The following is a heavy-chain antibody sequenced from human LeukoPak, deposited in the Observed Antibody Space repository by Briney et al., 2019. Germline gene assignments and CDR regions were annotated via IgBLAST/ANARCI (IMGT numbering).Heavy chain of an antibody. Sequence: GGSLRLSCAASGFTFSSYAMHWVRQAPGKGLEWVAVISYDGSNKYYADSVKGRFTISRDDSKNTLYLQMNSLRAEDTAVYYCARAAYHYGMDVWGQGTTVTVSS. J-gene: IGHJ6*02. V-gene: IGHV3-30-3*01. CDR1: GFTFSSYA. CDR3: ARAAYHYGMDV. CDR2: ISYDGSNK.